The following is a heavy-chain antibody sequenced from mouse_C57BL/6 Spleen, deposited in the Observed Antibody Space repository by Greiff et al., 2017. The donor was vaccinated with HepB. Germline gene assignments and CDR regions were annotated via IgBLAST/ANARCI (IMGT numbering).Heavy chain of an antibody. J-gene: IGHJ4*01. D-gene: IGHD2-2*01. CDR2: INPSSGYT. CDR3: ARWGYDGGNAMDY. V-gene: IGHV1-4*01. CDR1: GYTFTSYT. Sequence: VQRVESGAELARPGASVKMSCKASGYTFTSYTMHWVKQRPGQGLEWIGYINPSSGYTKYNQKFKDKATLTADKSSSTAYMQLSSLTSEDSAVYYCARWGYDGGNAMDYWGQGTSVTVSS.